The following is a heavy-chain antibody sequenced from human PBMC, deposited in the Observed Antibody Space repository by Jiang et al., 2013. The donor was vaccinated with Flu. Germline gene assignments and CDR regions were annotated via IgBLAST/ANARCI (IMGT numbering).Heavy chain of an antibody. CDR3: TRDLVRDVILIPTTYFDY. D-gene: IGHD2-8*01. CDR1: GFTFGDYG. CDR2: IGNKAYGGRR. Sequence: VQLLESGGGLVQPGRSLRLSCTASGFTFGDYGMSWFRQAPGKGLEWVGFIGNKAYGGRREYAASVKGRFTISRDDSKSIAYLQMSSLKTEDTAIYYCTRDLVRDVILIPTTYFDYWGQGALVTVSS. J-gene: IGHJ4*02. V-gene: IGHV3-49*03.